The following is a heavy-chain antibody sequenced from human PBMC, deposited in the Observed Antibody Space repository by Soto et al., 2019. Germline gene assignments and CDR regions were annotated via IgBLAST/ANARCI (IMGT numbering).Heavy chain of an antibody. Sequence: GESLKISCKGSGYSFTSYWIGWVRQMPGKGLEWMGIIYPGDSDTRYSPSFQGQVTISADKSISTAYLQWSSLKAPDTAMYYCARQNYGDYENYYYYYMDVWGKGTTVTVSS. CDR3: ARQNYGDYENYYYYYMDV. J-gene: IGHJ6*03. V-gene: IGHV5-51*01. CDR1: GYSFTSYW. CDR2: IYPGDSDT. D-gene: IGHD4-17*01.